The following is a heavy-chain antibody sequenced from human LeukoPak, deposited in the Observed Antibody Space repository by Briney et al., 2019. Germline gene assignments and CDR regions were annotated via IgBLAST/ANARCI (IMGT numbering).Heavy chain of an antibody. CDR3: ASVMVRGVIINP. CDR1: GYTFTSYG. Sequence: ASVKVACKASGYTFTSYGISWVRQAPGQGLEWMGWISAYKGNTDYAQKLQGRVTMTTDTSTSTAYMELRSLRSDDTAVYYCASVMVRGVIINPWGQGTLVTVSS. CDR2: ISAYKGNT. J-gene: IGHJ5*02. V-gene: IGHV1-18*01. D-gene: IGHD3-10*01.